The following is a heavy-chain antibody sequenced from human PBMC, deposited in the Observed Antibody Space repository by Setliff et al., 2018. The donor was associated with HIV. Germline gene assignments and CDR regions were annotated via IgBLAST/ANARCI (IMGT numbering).Heavy chain of an antibody. CDR2: INAYNGNT. V-gene: IGHV1-18*01. CDR1: GYTFTSYG. Sequence: ASVQVSCKASGYTFTSYGISWVRQAPGQGLEWMGWINAYNGNTHYAQKFQGRVTMTTDTSTSTAYMELRSLTSDDAALYYCARTPEVGATAGWFDPWGQGTLVTVPQ. J-gene: IGHJ5*02. CDR3: ARTPEVGATAGWFDP. D-gene: IGHD1-26*01.